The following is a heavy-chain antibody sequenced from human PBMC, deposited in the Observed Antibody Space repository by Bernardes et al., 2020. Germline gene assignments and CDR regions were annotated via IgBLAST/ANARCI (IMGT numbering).Heavy chain of an antibody. CDR2: VNNYGSST. J-gene: IGHJ3*02. CDR1: GFTFSSYW. Sequence: GGSLRLSCAASGFTFSSYWMHWVRQAPGKGLVLVSRVNNYGSSTSYADSVKGRFTISRDNAKNTLYLQMNSLRAEDTAVYYCATGDSHAFDIWGQGTVVTVSS. V-gene: IGHV3-74*01. CDR3: ATGDSHAFDI. D-gene: IGHD2-21*02.